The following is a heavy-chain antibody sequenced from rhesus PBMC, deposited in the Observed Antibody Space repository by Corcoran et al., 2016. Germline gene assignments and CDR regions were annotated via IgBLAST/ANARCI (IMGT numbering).Heavy chain of an antibody. CDR2: IYGSGIST. J-gene: IGHJ4*01. D-gene: IGHD6-25*01. CDR3: ASEGAAAPFDY. CDR1: GGSISSSY. V-gene: IGHV4-169*02. Sequence: QVQLQESGPGLVKPSETLSVTCVVSGGSISSSYWSWIRQAPGKGLEWIGYIYGSGISTNYNPSLKSRFTLSVDTSKNQLSLKLSSVTAADTAVYYCASEGAAAPFDYWGQGVLVTVSS.